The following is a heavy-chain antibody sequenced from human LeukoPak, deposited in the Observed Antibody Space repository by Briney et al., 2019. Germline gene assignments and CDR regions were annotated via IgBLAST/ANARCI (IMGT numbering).Heavy chain of an antibody. CDR1: GGSISSYY. CDR2: IYYSGST. V-gene: IGHV4-59*01. Sequence: PSETLSLTCTVSGGSISSYYWSWIRQPPGKGLEWIGYIYYSGSTNYNPSLKSRVTISVDTSKNQFSLKLSSVTAADTAVYYCARNDLVRGIGFDPWGQGTLVTVSS. J-gene: IGHJ5*02. CDR3: ARNDLVRGIGFDP. D-gene: IGHD3-10*01.